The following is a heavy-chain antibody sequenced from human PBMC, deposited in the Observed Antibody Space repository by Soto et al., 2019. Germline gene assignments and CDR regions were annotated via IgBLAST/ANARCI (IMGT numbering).Heavy chain of an antibody. Sequence: QVQLVQSGGGVVQPGRSLRLSCAASGFTFNSYAMHWVRQAPGKGLEWVAITSYDGMKNYYADSVKGRFTISRDYSKKTVFLHMSSLRPEDTAVYYCARDVFPSVAGFYYYYYGMDVWGQGTTVTVSS. CDR2: TSYDGMKN. CDR1: GFTFNSYA. D-gene: IGHD6-19*01. V-gene: IGHV3-30*04. CDR3: ARDVFPSVAGFYYYYYGMDV. J-gene: IGHJ6*02.